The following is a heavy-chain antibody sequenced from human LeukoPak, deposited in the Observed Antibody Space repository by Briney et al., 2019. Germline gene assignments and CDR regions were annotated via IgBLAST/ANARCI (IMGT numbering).Heavy chain of an antibody. J-gene: IGHJ3*02. CDR2: ISAYNGNT. CDR1: GYTFTSYG. D-gene: IGHD6-13*01. V-gene: IGHV1-18*01. Sequence: ASVKVSCKASGYTFTSYGISWVRQAPGQGLEWMGWISAYNGNTNYAQKLQGRVTMTTDTSTSTAHMELRSLRSDDTAVYYCARDLTIAAAGTGAFDIWGQGTMVTVSS. CDR3: ARDLTIAAAGTGAFDI.